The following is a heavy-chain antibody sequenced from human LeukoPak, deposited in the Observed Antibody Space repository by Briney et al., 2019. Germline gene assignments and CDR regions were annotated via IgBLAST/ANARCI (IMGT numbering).Heavy chain of an antibody. V-gene: IGHV3-48*03. Sequence: GGSLRLSCVASGFTFSRFEMNWVRQAPGKGLEWISHISTGTYIAYTDSVKGRFTISRDNAKNTLYLQMNSLRAEDTAVYYCAKGDYGDYTWFDYWGQGTLVTVSS. J-gene: IGHJ4*02. CDR1: GFTFSRFE. CDR3: AKGDYGDYTWFDY. CDR2: ISTGTYI. D-gene: IGHD4-17*01.